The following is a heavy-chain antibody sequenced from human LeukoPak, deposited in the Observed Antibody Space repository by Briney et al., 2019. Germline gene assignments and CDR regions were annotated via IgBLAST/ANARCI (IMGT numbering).Heavy chain of an antibody. CDR3: ARVEGLRGDFDY. CDR1: GGTFSSYA. V-gene: IGHV1-69*04. Sequence: GASVKLSCKASGGTFSSYAISWVRQAPGQGLEWMGRIIPILGIANYAQKFQGRVTITADKSTSTAYMELSSLRSEDTAVYYCARVEGLRGDFDYWGQGTLVTVSS. D-gene: IGHD5/OR15-5a*01. J-gene: IGHJ4*02. CDR2: IIPILGIA.